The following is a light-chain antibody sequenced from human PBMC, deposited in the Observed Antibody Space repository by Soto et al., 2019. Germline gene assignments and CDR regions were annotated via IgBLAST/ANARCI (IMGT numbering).Light chain of an antibody. V-gene: IGLV2-14*01. CDR2: EIS. CDR1: SSDVGASDF. J-gene: IGLJ2*01. CDR3: SSYTTSHTLV. Sequence: QSALTQPASMSESPGQSITISCTGTSSDVGASDFVSWYQQHPGKAPELIIYEISNRPSGVSSRFSGSKSGNTASLTISGLQAEDESDYYCSSYTTSHTLVFGGGTKLTVL.